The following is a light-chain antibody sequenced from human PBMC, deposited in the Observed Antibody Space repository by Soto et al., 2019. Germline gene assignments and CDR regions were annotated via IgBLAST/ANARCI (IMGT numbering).Light chain of an antibody. CDR3: QQYNSYPWT. J-gene: IGKJ1*01. CDR1: QSISSW. V-gene: IGKV1-5*01. CDR2: DAS. Sequence: DVKMNQSPSTLSASVGDRVTITCRASQSISSWLAWYQQKPGKAPKLLIYDASSLESGVPSRFSGSGSGTEFTHTISSLQPDDFATYYCQQYNSYPWTFGQGTKVDI.